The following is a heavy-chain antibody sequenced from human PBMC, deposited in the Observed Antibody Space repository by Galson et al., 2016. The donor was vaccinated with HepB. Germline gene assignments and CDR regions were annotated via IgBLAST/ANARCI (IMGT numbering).Heavy chain of an antibody. D-gene: IGHD1-14*01. V-gene: IGHV3-11*04. Sequence: SLRLSCAASGFTFSDYYMTWVRQAPGKGLEWVSFIINRGTTIYYADSVKGRFTISRDNAKNSLFLQMDSLKAEDTAVYYCARYADGTFDYWGQGTLVTVSS. CDR1: GFTFSDYY. CDR2: IINRGTTI. J-gene: IGHJ4*02. CDR3: ARYADGTFDY.